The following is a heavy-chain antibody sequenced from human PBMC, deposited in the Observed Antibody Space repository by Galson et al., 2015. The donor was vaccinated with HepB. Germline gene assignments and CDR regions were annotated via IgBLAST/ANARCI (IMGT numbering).Heavy chain of an antibody. V-gene: IGHV7-4-1*02. CDR3: AREVASSVDYGGSHEYYFDF. D-gene: IGHD4-23*01. CDR2: INTNTGKA. CDR1: GNTFTRYA. J-gene: IGHJ4*02. Sequence: SVKVSCKASGNTFTRYAVNWVRQAPGQGLEWMGWINTNTGKASYVEGLTGRFVFSLDTSVNTEYLQISSLKAEDSAVYYCAREVASSVDYGGSHEYYFDFWGQGTLVTVSS.